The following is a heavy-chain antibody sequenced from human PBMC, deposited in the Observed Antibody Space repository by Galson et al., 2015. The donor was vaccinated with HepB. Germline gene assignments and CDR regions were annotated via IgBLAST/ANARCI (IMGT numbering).Heavy chain of an antibody. J-gene: IGHJ4*02. CDR1: GFTFSSYW. Sequence: SLRLSCAASGFTFSSYWMHWVRQAPGKGLGWVSRMNGDGTSISYADSVKGRFTISRDKAKDTLYLQMNSLRAEDTAVYYCARGGGYFYFDSWGQGTLVTVSS. D-gene: IGHD3-22*01. CDR2: MNGDGTSI. CDR3: ARGGGYFYFDS. V-gene: IGHV3-74*01.